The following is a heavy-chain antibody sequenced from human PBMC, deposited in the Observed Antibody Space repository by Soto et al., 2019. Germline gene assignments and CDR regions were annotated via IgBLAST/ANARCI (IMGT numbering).Heavy chain of an antibody. CDR1: GGSISSYY. J-gene: IGHJ1*01. CDR3: ARGATVGGVIVTQYFQH. D-gene: IGHD3-16*02. V-gene: IGHV4-59*01. CDR2: IYYSGST. Sequence: PSETLSLTCTVSGGSISSYYWSWIRQPPGKGLEWIGYIYYSGSTNYNPSLKSRVTISVDTSKNQFSLKLSSVTAADTAVYYCARGATVGGVIVTQYFQHWGQGTLVTVSS.